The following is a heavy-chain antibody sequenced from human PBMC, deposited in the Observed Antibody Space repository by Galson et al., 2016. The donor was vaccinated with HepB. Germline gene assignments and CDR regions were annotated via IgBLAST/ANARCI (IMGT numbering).Heavy chain of an antibody. D-gene: IGHD3-22*01. J-gene: IGHJ4*02. CDR2: ISSSGTTI. CDR3: ARGQYYDSSGNIDY. CDR1: GFRFSDYH. V-gene: IGHV3-11*01. Sequence: SLRLSCAASGFRFSDYHMIWIRQAPGKGLEWLAYISSSGTTIYYPDSVKGRFTISRDNGKNSVYLQMNSLRAEDTAVYYCARGQYYDSSGNIDYWGQGTLVSVSS.